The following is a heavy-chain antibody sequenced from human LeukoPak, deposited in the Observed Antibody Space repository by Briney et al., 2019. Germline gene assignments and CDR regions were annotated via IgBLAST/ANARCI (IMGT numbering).Heavy chain of an antibody. D-gene: IGHD2-8*01. CDR2: TYYRSKWYN. Sequence: SQTLSITCAISGDSVSSNNAAWNWIRQSPSRGLEWLGRTYYRSKWYNDYAVSVKSRLTINPDTSRNQFSLQFNSVTPEDTAVYYCARLSCTNGVCYFFDYWGQGTLVTVSS. V-gene: IGHV6-1*01. CDR3: ARLSCTNGVCYFFDY. CDR1: GDSVSSNNAA. J-gene: IGHJ4*02.